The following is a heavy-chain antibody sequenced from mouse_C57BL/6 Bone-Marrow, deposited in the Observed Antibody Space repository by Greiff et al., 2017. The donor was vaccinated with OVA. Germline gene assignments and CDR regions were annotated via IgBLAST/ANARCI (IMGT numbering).Heavy chain of an antibody. D-gene: IGHD2-5*01. CDR1: GFTFSDYG. Sequence: EVMLVESGGGLVQPGGSLKLSCAASGFTFSDYGMAWVRQAPRKGPEWVAFISNLAYSIYYADTVTGRFTISRENAKNTLYLEMSSLRSEDTAMYYCARQTDSNYSAMDYWGQGTSVTVSS. J-gene: IGHJ4*01. CDR3: ARQTDSNYSAMDY. V-gene: IGHV5-15*04. CDR2: ISNLAYSI.